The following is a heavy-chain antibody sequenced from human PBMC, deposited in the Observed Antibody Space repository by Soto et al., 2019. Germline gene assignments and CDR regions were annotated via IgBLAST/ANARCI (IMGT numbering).Heavy chain of an antibody. Sequence: EVQLLESGGGLIQPGGSLRLSCAASGFTFSSYSMSWIRQAPGKGLEWVSGFRSGDGGTTYYADSVKGRFTISRDNSKNTLYLQMNSLRAEDTAVYYCARDAGGSSWYVGVYFDYWGQGTLVTVSS. CDR3: ARDAGGSSWYVGVYFDY. CDR2: FRSGDGGTT. J-gene: IGHJ4*02. V-gene: IGHV3-23*01. CDR1: GFTFSSYS. D-gene: IGHD6-13*01.